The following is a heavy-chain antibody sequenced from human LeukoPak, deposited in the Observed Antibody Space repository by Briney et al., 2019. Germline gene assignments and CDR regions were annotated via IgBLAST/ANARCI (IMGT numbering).Heavy chain of an antibody. V-gene: IGHV1-8*01. CDR3: ARGRIVVVPAARLYYYYGMDV. CDR1: GYTFTSYD. CDR2: MNPTSGNT. Sequence: AAVKVSCKASGYTFTSYDINWVRQATGQGLEWMGWMNPTSGNTGYAQKFQGRVTMTRNTSISTAYMELSSLRSEDTAVYYCARGRIVVVPAARLYYYYGMDVWGQGTTVTVSS. D-gene: IGHD2-2*01. J-gene: IGHJ6*02.